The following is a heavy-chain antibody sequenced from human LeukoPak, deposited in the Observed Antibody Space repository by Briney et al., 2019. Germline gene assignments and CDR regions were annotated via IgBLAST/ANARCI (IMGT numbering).Heavy chain of an antibody. J-gene: IGHJ4*02. V-gene: IGHV1-2*02. Sequence: ASVRVSCKASGYTFTGYYIHWVRQAPGQGLEWMGWINPNNGGTNYAQKFQGRVTMTRDTSISTAYMELNRLTSDDTAVYYCARDKYTGYETFDYWGQGTPVTVSS. CDR1: GYTFTGYY. D-gene: IGHD5-12*01. CDR3: ARDKYTGYETFDY. CDR2: INPNNGGT.